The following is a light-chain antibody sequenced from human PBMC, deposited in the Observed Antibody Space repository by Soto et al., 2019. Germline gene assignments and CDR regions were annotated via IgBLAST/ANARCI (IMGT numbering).Light chain of an antibody. CDR1: SSDVGGYNY. J-gene: IGLJ2*01. CDR3: NPYTTSNPLEVF. Sequence: QSALTQPASVSGSPGQSITISCSGTSSDVGGYNYVSWYQQHPDKAPILLIYEVSHRPSGISSRFSGSKSGNTASLTISGLQAEDEAIYYCNPYTTSNPLEVFFGGGTKLTVL. V-gene: IGLV2-14*01. CDR2: EVS.